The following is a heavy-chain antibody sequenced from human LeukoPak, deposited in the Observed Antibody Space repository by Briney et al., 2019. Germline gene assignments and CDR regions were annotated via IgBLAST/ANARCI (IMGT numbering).Heavy chain of an antibody. CDR1: GFTFSSYG. V-gene: IGHV3-30*02. CDR2: IRYDGSNK. CDR3: AKSGYDFGGWFDP. J-gene: IGHJ5*02. D-gene: IGHD5-12*01. Sequence: GGSLRLSCAASGFTFSSYGMHWVRQAPGKGLEWVAFIRYDGSNKYYADSVKGRFTFSRDNSKNTLYLQMNSLRAEDTAVYYCAKSGYDFGGWFDPWGQGTLVTVSS.